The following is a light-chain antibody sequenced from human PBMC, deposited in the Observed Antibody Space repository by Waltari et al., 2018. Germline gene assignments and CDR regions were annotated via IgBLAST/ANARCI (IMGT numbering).Light chain of an antibody. CDR1: SADLASYNL. CDR3: CSYTCSSTSYG. V-gene: IGLV2-23*01. CDR2: EAV. J-gene: IGLJ1*01. Sequence: QSALTQPASVSGSPGQSITISCTGASADLASYNLVSWYQHHPAKAPQLMFYEAVKLPSGVSHRFSGAKSGTTASLIISGLQADDEADYYCCSYTCSSTSYGCGSVTKVTVL.